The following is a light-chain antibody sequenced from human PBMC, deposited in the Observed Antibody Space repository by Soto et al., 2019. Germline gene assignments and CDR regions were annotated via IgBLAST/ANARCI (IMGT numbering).Light chain of an antibody. Sequence: DIQMTQSPSILSASVGDRVAITCRANESISNWLAWYQQTPGKAPKVLIYDASRLQSGVPVRFSGSGSGTEFTLTISSLQPDDIATNYCQQYKSYSYTFGQGTNLEI. V-gene: IGKV1-5*01. J-gene: IGKJ2*01. CDR1: ESISNW. CDR2: DAS. CDR3: QQYKSYSYT.